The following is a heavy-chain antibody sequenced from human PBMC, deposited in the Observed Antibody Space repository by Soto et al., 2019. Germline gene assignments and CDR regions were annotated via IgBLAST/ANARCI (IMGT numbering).Heavy chain of an antibody. V-gene: IGHV4-34*01. CDR1: GGPFSGYY. Sequence: SETLSLTCAVYGGPFSGYYWSWIRQPPGKGLEWIGEINHSGSTNYNPSLKSRVTISVDTSKNQFSLKLSSVTAADTAVYYCARYFDWLLPFDYCGQGTLVSGFS. CDR3: ARYFDWLLPFDY. CDR2: INHSGST. D-gene: IGHD3-9*01. J-gene: IGHJ4*02.